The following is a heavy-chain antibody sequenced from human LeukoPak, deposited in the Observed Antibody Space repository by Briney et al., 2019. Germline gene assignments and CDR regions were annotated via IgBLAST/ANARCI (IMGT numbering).Heavy chain of an antibody. CDR2: MNPKSANT. V-gene: IGHV1-8*02. CDR3: ARGPMYSASYNY. CDR1: GYIFTNYD. J-gene: IGHJ4*02. D-gene: IGHD1-26*01. Sequence: ASVKVSFKASGYIFTNYDIHWVRQATGQGLEWMAWMNPKSANTGYAQKFQGRVTVTRNTSISTAYMELSGLRSDDTAVYYCARGPMYSASYNYWGQGTLVTVSS.